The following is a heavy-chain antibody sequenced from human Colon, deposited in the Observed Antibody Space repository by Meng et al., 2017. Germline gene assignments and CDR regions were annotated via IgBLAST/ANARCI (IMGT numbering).Heavy chain of an antibody. CDR3: AKNLGYESSGYEY. Sequence: QEILLESGGGVVQPGGSLSLSCEVSGFSFDMFAIHWVRRAPGKGLEWVAVVSSDGYIQHYTDSVKGRFSVSRDNSKNTIYLQMNSLRPDDTAMYFCAKNLGYESSGYEYWGQGTLVTVSS. CDR2: VSSDGYIQ. J-gene: IGHJ4*02. CDR1: GFSFDMFA. D-gene: IGHD3-22*01. V-gene: IGHV3-30*18.